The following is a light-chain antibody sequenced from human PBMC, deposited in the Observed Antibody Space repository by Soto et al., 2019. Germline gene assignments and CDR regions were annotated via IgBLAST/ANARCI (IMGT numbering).Light chain of an antibody. Sequence: EFVVTQSPGTLSLSLGERATLSCRTSQSVRSRYLAWYQQKPGQAPTLLIYDASSRPGGIPDRFIGSGSGTDFNLTISRLEPEDFAVYYCQQYRDSPYTFGQGTKLEIK. CDR2: DAS. V-gene: IGKV3-20*01. CDR3: QQYRDSPYT. J-gene: IGKJ2*01. CDR1: QSVRSRY.